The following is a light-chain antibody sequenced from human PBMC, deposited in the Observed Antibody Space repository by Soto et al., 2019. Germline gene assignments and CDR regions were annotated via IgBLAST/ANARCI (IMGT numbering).Light chain of an antibody. J-gene: IGLJ2*01. CDR2: EVS. V-gene: IGLV2-14*01. CDR1: SSDVGDYNY. CDR3: SSYTSSSTGVV. Sequence: QSAPTQPPSASGSPGQSVTISCTGTSSDVGDYNYVSWYQQHPGKAPKLMIYEVSNRPSGVSNRFSGSKSGNTASLTISGLQAEDEADYYCSSYTSSSTGVVFGGGTQLTVL.